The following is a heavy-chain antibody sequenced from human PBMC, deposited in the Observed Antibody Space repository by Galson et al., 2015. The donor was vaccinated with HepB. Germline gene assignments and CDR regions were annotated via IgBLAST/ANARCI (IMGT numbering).Heavy chain of an antibody. CDR3: AKDQRSSRASRYDWFDP. V-gene: IGHV3-23*01. CDR1: GFTFSSNA. D-gene: IGHD6-25*01. Sequence: SLRLSCAASGFTFSSNAMTWVRQAPGKGLELVSSISDRGGSTYYADTVTGRFTISRDNSKNTLYLQMNSLRVEDTAVYYCAKDQRSSRASRYDWFDPWGQGTLVTVSS. J-gene: IGHJ5*02. CDR2: ISDRGGST.